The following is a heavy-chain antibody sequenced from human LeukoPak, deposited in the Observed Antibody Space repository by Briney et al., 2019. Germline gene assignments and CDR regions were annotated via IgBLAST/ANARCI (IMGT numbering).Heavy chain of an antibody. CDR3: SRAGTPDYYYYMDV. CDR1: GGSISSYY. V-gene: IGHV4-59*01. J-gene: IGHJ6*03. D-gene: IGHD1-14*01. Sequence: KPSETLSLTCTVSGGSISSYYWSWIRQPPGKGLEWIGYIYYSGSTNYNPSLKSRVTISVDTSKNQFSLKLSSVTAADTAVYYCSRAGTPDYYYYMDVWGQGTTVTVSS. CDR2: IYYSGST.